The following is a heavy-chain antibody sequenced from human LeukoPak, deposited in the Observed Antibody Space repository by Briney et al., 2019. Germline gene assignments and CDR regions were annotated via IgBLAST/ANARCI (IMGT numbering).Heavy chain of an antibody. CDR3: ARRSLTFIKFDP. D-gene: IGHD3-10*01. V-gene: IGHV4-39*01. CDR1: GGSISSSSYY. CDR2: IYYSGST. J-gene: IGHJ5*02. Sequence: SETLSLTCTVSGGSISSSSYYWGWIRQPPGKGLEWIGNIYYSGSTYYNPSLESRVTISVDTSKNQFSLKLSSVTAADTAVYYCARRSLTFIKFDPWGQGTLVTVSS.